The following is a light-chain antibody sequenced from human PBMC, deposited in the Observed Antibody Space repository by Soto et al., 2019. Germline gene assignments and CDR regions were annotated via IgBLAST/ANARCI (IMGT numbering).Light chain of an antibody. J-gene: IGKJ1*01. CDR1: QRVNTC. CDR2: DAS. V-gene: IGKV1-5*01. CDR3: QQYHIDWT. Sequence: DIQITQSPYALSACVGGRASMTCRASQRVNTCLAWYQQKPGKAPTLLIYDASSLQSGVPSRFSGSRSGTEFTFTISRVQPDDLATYYCQQYHIDWTFGQGTKVDNK.